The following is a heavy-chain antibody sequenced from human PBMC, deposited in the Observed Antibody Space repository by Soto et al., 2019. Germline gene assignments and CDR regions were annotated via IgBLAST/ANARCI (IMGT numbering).Heavy chain of an antibody. CDR1: GGSISNYY. D-gene: IGHD1-1*01. CDR2: IYYSGST. J-gene: IGHJ5*02. CDR3: ARVSGGGTTIPSWFDP. Sequence: SETLSLTCTVSGGSISNYYWNWIRQPPGKGLEWIGYIYYSGSTYYNPSLKSRVTISVDTSKNQFSLKLSSVTAADTAVYYCARVSGGGTTIPSWFDPWGQGTLVTVSS. V-gene: IGHV4-59*08.